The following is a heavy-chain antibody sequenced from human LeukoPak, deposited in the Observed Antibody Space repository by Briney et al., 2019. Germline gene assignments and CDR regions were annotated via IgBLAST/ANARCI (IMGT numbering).Heavy chain of an antibody. D-gene: IGHD5-12*01. Sequence: GGSLRLSCVASESTFSRYDMHWVRQAPGKGLEWLAFVRFDGRETFYADSVKGRFTISRDNAKNSLYLQMNSLRAEDTALYHCARVWLPNYYYYMDVWGKGTTVTVSS. CDR1: ESTFSRYD. V-gene: IGHV3-30*02. CDR2: VRFDGRET. CDR3: ARVWLPNYYYYMDV. J-gene: IGHJ6*03.